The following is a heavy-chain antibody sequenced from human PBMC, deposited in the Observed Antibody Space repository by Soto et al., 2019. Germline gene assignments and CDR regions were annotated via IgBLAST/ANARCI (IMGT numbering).Heavy chain of an antibody. CDR2: IKKDGSDK. Sequence: EVQLVESGGGLVQPGGSLRLSCAASGFTFSNHYMNWVRQAPGKGLEWVANIKKDGSDKYYMDSVKGRFTVSRDNAKNSLYLQMNSLRAEDTAVYYCTRESSSGGSAFDIWGQGTVVTVSS. CDR1: GFTFSNHY. CDR3: TRESSSGGSAFDI. V-gene: IGHV3-7*01. D-gene: IGHD6-13*01. J-gene: IGHJ3*02.